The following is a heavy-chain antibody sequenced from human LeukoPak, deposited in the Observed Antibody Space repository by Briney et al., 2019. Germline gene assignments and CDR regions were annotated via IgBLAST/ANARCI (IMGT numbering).Heavy chain of an antibody. J-gene: IGHJ4*02. CDR2: INPSGGST. Sequence: ASVKVSCKASGYTFTTYYMHWVRQAPGQGLEWMGIINPSGGSTTYAQKFQGRVTMTRDTSTSTVYMVLSSLRSEDTAVYYCARAVADFDYWGRGTLVTVSS. CDR3: ARAVADFDY. V-gene: IGHV1-46*01. CDR1: GYTFTTYY. D-gene: IGHD6-19*01.